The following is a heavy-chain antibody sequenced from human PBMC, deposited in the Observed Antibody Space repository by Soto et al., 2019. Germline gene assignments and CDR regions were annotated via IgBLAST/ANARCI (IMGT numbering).Heavy chain of an antibody. V-gene: IGHV5-10-1*01. Sequence: PGESLKISCKGSGYSFTSYWISWVRQMPGKGLEWMGRIDPSDSYTNYSPSFQGHVTISADKSISTAYLQWGSLKASDTAMYYCASLYYYDSSGYYFFDYWGQGTLVTVSS. CDR1: GYSFTSYW. D-gene: IGHD3-22*01. CDR3: ASLYYYDSSGYYFFDY. CDR2: IDPSDSYT. J-gene: IGHJ4*02.